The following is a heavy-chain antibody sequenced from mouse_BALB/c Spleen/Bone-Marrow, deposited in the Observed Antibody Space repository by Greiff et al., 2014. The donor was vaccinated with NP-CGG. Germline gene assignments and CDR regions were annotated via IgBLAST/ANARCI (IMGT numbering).Heavy chain of an antibody. Sequence: VQLQQSGAELVKPGASVKLSCKASGYTFTSYWMHWVEQRPGQGLEWIGEINPSNGRTNYNEKFKSKATLTVDKSSSTAYMQLSSLTSEDSAVYYCARSGYDGFAYWGQGTLVTVSA. D-gene: IGHD2-2*01. CDR1: GYTFTSYW. V-gene: IGHV1S81*02. CDR3: ARSGYDGFAY. J-gene: IGHJ3*01. CDR2: INPSNGRT.